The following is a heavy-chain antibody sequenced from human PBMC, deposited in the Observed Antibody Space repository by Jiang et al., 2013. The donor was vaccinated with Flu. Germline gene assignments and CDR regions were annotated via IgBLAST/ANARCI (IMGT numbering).Heavy chain of an antibody. D-gene: IGHD4-17*01. V-gene: IGHV3-23*01. J-gene: IGHJ4*02. Sequence: FTISRDNSKNTLYLQMNSLRAEDTAVYYCAKGDYGDYATVFDYWGQGTLVTVSS. CDR3: AKGDYGDYATVFDY.